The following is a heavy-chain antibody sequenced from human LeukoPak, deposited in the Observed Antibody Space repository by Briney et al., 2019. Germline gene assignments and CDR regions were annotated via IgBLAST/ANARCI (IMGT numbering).Heavy chain of an antibody. CDR3: ARDQEAFDY. CDR2: IYPRDGST. Sequence: ASVKVSCKASGYSFTSNYIHWVRQAPGQGLEWTGMIYPRDGSTSYAQKFQGRVTVTRDTSTSTVHMELSGLRSEDTAVYYCARDQEAFDYWGQGTLVTVSS. CDR1: GYSFTSNY. V-gene: IGHV1-46*01. J-gene: IGHJ4*02.